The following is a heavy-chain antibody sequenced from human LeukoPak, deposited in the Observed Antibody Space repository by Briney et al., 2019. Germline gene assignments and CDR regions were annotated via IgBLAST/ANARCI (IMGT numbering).Heavy chain of an antibody. J-gene: IGHJ1*01. CDR1: GYTFTDYY. D-gene: IGHD3-3*01. CDR2: INPNSGAT. CDR3: AKRHDFWSGYRQAEYLQH. Sequence: ASVKVSCKASGYTFTDYYLRWVRQAPGQGLEWMGWINPNSGATFYAQNFQGRVTMTRDTSITTAYLELSSLTFDDTAVYYCAKRHDFWSGYRQAEYLQHWGQGTLVIVSS. V-gene: IGHV1-2*02.